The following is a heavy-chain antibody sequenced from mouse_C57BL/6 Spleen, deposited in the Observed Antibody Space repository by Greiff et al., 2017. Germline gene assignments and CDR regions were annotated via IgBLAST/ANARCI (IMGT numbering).Heavy chain of an antibody. Sequence: KLVESGEGLVKPGGSLKLSCAASGFTFSSYAMSWVRQTPEKRLEWVAYISSGGDYIYYADTVKGRFTISRDNARNTLYLQMSSLKSEDTAMYYCTRGSYYSNYYYAMDYWGQGTSVTVSS. CDR2: ISSGGDYI. J-gene: IGHJ4*01. CDR1: GFTFSSYA. D-gene: IGHD2-5*01. V-gene: IGHV5-9-1*02. CDR3: TRGSYYSNYYYAMDY.